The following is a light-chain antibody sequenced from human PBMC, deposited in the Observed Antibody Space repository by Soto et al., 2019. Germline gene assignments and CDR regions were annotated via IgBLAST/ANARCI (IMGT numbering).Light chain of an antibody. V-gene: IGKV3-11*01. Sequence: CSXSQSVSSYLAWYQPKPGQAPRLLSYEASNRATGIPARFSGSGCWTDFTLTTSSLEPEDFAAYYCQQRSNWPPITFGQGTRLEIK. CDR1: QSVSSY. CDR3: QQRSNWPPIT. J-gene: IGKJ5*01. CDR2: EAS.